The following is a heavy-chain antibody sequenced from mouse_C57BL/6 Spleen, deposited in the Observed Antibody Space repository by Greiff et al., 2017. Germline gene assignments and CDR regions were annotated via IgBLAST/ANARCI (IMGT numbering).Heavy chain of an antibody. D-gene: IGHD2-5*01. V-gene: IGHV1-55*01. CDR1: GYTFTSYW. Sequence: QVQLQQPGAELVKPGASVTMSCKASGYTFTSYWITWVKQRPGQGLEWIGDIYPGSGSTNYNEKFKSKATLTVDTSSSTAYMQLSSLTSEDSAVYYCARWSNYDYYAMDYWGQGTSVTVSS. J-gene: IGHJ4*01. CDR3: ARWSNYDYYAMDY. CDR2: IYPGSGST.